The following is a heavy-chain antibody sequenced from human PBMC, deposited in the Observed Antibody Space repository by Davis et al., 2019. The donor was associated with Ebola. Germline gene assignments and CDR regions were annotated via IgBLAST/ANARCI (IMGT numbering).Heavy chain of an antibody. J-gene: IGHJ4*02. V-gene: IGHV1-18*01. Sequence: ASVKVSCKASGYSSTDDGISWVRQAPGQGLEWMGWISTYNGNTNYAQKVQGRITMTTDTSTSTAYMELRSLRSDDTARYYCARDVRGITGPSEYWGQGTLVTVSS. CDR1: GYSSTDDG. CDR3: ARDVRGITGPSEY. CDR2: ISTYNGNT. D-gene: IGHD1-1*01.